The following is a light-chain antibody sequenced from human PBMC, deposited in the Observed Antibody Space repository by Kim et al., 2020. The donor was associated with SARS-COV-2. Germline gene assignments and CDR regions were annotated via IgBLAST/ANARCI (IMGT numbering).Light chain of an antibody. V-gene: IGLV3-21*04. CDR1: NIASDI. CDR3: QVWDSGSDHWV. J-gene: IGLJ3*02. Sequence: SYELTQPPSVSVAPGKTATITCGGNNIASDIVHWYQLKPGQAPILVIYYNDDRPSGIPARFSGSKSGNTATLTIDRVEAGDEADYYCQVWDSGSDHWVFGGGTQLTVL. CDR2: YND.